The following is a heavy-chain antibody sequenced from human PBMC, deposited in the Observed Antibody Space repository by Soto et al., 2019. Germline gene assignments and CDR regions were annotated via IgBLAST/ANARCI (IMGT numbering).Heavy chain of an antibody. D-gene: IGHD2-21*01. CDR2: MNPYSGNT. CDR1: GYTFTNND. J-gene: IGHJ4*02. V-gene: IGHV1-8*01. CDR3: VRAPLDYYSADYFDN. Sequence: QVQLVQSGAELKRPGASVKVSCKASGYTFTNNDINWVRQATGQGLEWMGWMNPYSGNTGYAQKFQGRVTMTRDNSITTAYMELSSLRSEDTAVYYCVRAPLDYYSADYFDNWGQGPLVTVSS.